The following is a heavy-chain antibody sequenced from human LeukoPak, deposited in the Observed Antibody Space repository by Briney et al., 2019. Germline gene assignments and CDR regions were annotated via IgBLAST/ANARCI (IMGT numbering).Heavy chain of an antibody. D-gene: IGHD3-16*01. V-gene: IGHV3-48*02. CDR2: ISSTGSTI. Sequence: GGSLRLSCAASGFTFSGSAMNWVRQAPGKGLEWISSISSTGSTIYYADSVKGRFTISRDNAKNSLYLQMNSLRDDDTALYYCAKSLVSDSWGRGTLVTVSS. J-gene: IGHJ4*02. CDR1: GFTFSGSA. CDR3: AKSLVSDS.